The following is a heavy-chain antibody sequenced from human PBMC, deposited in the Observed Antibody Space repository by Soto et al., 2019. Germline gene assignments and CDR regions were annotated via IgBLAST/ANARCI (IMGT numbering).Heavy chain of an antibody. J-gene: IGHJ4*02. CDR3: ARDYDGFDY. D-gene: IGHD3-16*01. Sequence: QVRLQQSGPGLVKPSETVSLTCDVSSVSITSSNWWTWVRQPPGKGLEWLGKISHSGTVNYNATLRSRVTISVDKPTNQLSLKLMSVTAADTAVYYCARDYDGFDYWGPGILVTVSS. CDR1: SVSITSSNW. V-gene: IGHV4-4*02. CDR2: ISHSGTV.